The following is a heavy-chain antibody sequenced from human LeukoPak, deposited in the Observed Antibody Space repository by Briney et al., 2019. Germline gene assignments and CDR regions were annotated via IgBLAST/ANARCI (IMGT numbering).Heavy chain of an antibody. CDR2: ISYDGSNK. V-gene: IGHV3-30-3*01. J-gene: IGHJ4*02. CDR3: AKAAHSSGWYGGPFDY. D-gene: IGHD6-19*01. CDR1: GFTFSSYA. Sequence: TGGSLRLSCAASGFTFSSYAMHWVRQAPGKGLEWVAVISYDGSNKYYADSVKGRFTISRDNSKNTLYLQMNSLRAEDTAVYYCAKAAHSSGWYGGPFDYWGQGTLVTVSS.